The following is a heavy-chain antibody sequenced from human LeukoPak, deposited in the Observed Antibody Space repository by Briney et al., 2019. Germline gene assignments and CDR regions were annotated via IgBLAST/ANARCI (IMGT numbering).Heavy chain of an antibody. D-gene: IGHD7-27*01. CDR3: STLTGDDY. CDR1: GFTFINAW. CDR2: IKSKTDRGTT. J-gene: IGHJ4*02. V-gene: IGHV3-15*01. Sequence: GGSLRLSCAASGFTFINAWMSWVRQAPGKGLEWVGRIKSKTDRGTTDYAAPVKGRFTISRDGSKNTLFLQMNSLKTEDTAVYYCSTLTGDDYWGQGTLVTVSS.